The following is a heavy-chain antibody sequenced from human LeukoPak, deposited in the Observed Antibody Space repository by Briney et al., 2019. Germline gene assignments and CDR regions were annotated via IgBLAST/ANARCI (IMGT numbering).Heavy chain of an antibody. D-gene: IGHD3-10*01. CDR1: GFTFTNAW. CDR2: IKSKGDGETI. Sequence: GGSLRLSCAASGFTFTNAWMSWVCQAPGKGLEWVGRIKSKGDGETIDNAAPVKGRFTMSRDDSKATLYLQMNSLKAEDTAVYYCTTDLGLTMIRGVIVYWGQGALVTVSS. J-gene: IGHJ4*02. V-gene: IGHV3-15*01. CDR3: TTDLGLTMIRGVIVY.